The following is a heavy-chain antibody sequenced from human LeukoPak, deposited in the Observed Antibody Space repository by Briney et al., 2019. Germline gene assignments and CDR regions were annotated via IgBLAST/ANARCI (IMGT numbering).Heavy chain of an antibody. CDR2: ISASNGNT. D-gene: IGHD5-12*01. CDR3: ARALSRGYSGYDYGLGY. CDR1: GYTFINYG. J-gene: IGHJ4*02. V-gene: IGHV1-18*01. Sequence: GASVKVSCKASGYTFINYGVTWVRQAPGQGLEWMGWISASNGNTNYAQKLQGRVTMTTETSTSTAYMELRSLRSDDTAVYYCARALSRGYSGYDYGLGYWGQGTLVTASS.